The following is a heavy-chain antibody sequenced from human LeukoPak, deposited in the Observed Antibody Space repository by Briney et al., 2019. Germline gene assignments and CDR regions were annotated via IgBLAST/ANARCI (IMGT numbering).Heavy chain of an antibody. CDR1: GFTFSSYG. CDR2: ISYDGSNK. Sequence: PGGSLRLSCAASGFTFSSYGMHWVRQAPGKGLEWVAVISYDGSNKYYADSVKGRFTISRDNSKNTLYLQMNSLRAEDTAVYYCARARARAVIAVAGAYFDYWGQGTLVTVSS. V-gene: IGHV3-30*03. J-gene: IGHJ4*02. D-gene: IGHD6-19*01. CDR3: ARARARAVIAVAGAYFDY.